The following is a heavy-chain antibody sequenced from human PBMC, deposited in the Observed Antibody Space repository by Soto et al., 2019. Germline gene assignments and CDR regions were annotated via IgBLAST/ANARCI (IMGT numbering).Heavy chain of an antibody. CDR3: ARKVLGSTSRPDWWYFDL. V-gene: IGHV3-23*01. CDR2: ISGGGDRA. D-gene: IGHD2-2*01. J-gene: IGHJ2*01. CDR1: VFTFINYA. Sequence: EVQLLESGGGLVQPGGSLRLSCVGSVFTFINYAMNWVRQTPGKGLEWVSTISGGGDRAFDADTVKGLFTICRDNSKNTVNLQMNSLRADDTAVYYCARKVLGSTSRPDWWYFDLWGRGTLVTVSS.